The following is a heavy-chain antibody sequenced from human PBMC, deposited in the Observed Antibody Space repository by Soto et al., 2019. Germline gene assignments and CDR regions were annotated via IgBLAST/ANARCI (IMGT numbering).Heavy chain of an antibody. CDR1: GGTFSSYA. D-gene: IGHD5-18*01. J-gene: IGHJ6*02. V-gene: IGHV1-69*13. CDR3: ARDLDGYSYGMDV. CDR2: IIPIFGTA. Sequence: SVKVSCKASGGTFSSYAISWVRQAPGQGLEWMGGIIPIFGTANYAQKFQGRVTITADESTSTAYMELSSLRSEDTAVYYCARDLDGYSYGMDVWGQGTTVTVSS.